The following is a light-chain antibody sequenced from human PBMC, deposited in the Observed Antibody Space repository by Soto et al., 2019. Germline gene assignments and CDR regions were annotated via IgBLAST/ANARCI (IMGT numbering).Light chain of an antibody. V-gene: IGLV2-8*01. CDR3: SSYGGNNNVL. CDR2: DVI. J-gene: IGLJ2*01. CDR1: SSDVGAYKY. Sequence: QSALSQPPSASGAPGQSVTISCTGTSSDVGAYKYVSWYQQHPGKAPKLMIYDVIKRPSGVPDRFSGSKSGNTASLTVSGLQAEDEADYYCSSYGGNNNVLFGGGTKLTVL.